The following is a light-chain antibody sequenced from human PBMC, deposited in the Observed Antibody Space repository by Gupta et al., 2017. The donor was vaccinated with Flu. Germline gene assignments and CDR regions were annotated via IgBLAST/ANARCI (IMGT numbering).Light chain of an antibody. V-gene: IGLV2-11*01. CDR3: SSHAGRVTVV. CDR1: SNDVGGSNR. CDR2: DVT. J-gene: IGLJ1*01. Sequence: QSAPTQPRSVSGSPGQSVTISCTGSSNDVGGSNRVSWYQQRPGKAPKLILYDVTERPSGVPDRFSGSKSGNTASLTISGLQADDDADYYCSSHAGRVTVVFGTGTTVTVL.